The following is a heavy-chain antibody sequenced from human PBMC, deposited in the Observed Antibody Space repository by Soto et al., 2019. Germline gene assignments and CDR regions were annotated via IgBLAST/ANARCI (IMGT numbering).Heavy chain of an antibody. CDR2: IWYDGSNK. CDR1: GFTFSSYG. CDR3: ARDRQQQTYYYYGMDV. J-gene: IGHJ6*02. D-gene: IGHD6-13*01. Sequence: QVQLVESGGGVVQPGRSLRLSCAASGFTFSSYGMHWVRQAPGKGLEWVAVIWYDGSNKYYADSVKGRFTISRDNSKNTLYLQMNRLRAEDTAVYYCARDRQQQTYYYYGMDVWGQGTTVTVSS. V-gene: IGHV3-33*01.